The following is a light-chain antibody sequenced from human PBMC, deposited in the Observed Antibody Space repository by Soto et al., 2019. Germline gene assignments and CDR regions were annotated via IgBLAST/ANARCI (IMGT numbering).Light chain of an antibody. CDR1: QTISNW. V-gene: IGKV1-5*01. CDR2: DAS. Sequence: DIQMTQSPSTLSASVGDRVTITCRASQTISNWLAWYQQNPGKAPKLLIYDASSLHSGVPSRFSGSGSGTEFTLTISSLQPDDFATYYCQQYISYSYTFGQGTKLEI. J-gene: IGKJ2*01. CDR3: QQYISYSYT.